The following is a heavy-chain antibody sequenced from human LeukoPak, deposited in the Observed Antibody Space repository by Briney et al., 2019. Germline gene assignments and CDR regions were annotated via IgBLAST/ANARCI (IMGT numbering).Heavy chain of an antibody. J-gene: IGHJ4*02. D-gene: IGHD3-22*01. CDR1: GDSVSSNSAA. Sequence: SQTLSLTCAISGDSVSSNSAAWTWIRQSPSRGLEWLGRTYYRSKWYNDYAVSVKSRITINPDTSKNQFSLKLSSVTAADTAVYYCASLPYYYDSSGYGASYWGQGTLVTVSS. CDR2: TYYRSKWYN. V-gene: IGHV6-1*01. CDR3: ASLPYYYDSSGYGASY.